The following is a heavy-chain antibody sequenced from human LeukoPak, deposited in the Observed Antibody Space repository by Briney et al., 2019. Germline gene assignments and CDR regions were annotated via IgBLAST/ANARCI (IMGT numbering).Heavy chain of an antibody. CDR3: ARRSVETVMARPFDY. V-gene: IGHV4-39*07. J-gene: IGHJ4*02. CDR2: IYYSGST. Sequence: PSETLSLTCTVSGGSISSSSYYWGWIRQPPGKGLEWIGSIYYSGSTYYNPSLKSRVTISVDTSKNQFSLKLSSVTAADTAVYYCARRSVETVMARPFDYWGQGTLVIVSS. CDR1: GGSISSSSYY. D-gene: IGHD5-18*01.